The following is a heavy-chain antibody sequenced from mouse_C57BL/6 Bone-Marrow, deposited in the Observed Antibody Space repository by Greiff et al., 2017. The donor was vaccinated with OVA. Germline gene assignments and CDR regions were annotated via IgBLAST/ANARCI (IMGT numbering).Heavy chain of an antibody. CDR1: GFSLTSYG. D-gene: IGHD2-3*01. J-gene: IGHJ2*01. CDR3: AKMGDGYCFDY. V-gene: IGHV2-3*01. Sequence: VKVEESGPGLVAPSQSLSITCTVSGFSLTSYGVSWVRQPPGKGLEWLGVIWGDGGTNYHSALISRLSISKANSKSQVFLKLNSLQTDDTATYNCAKMGDGYCFDYWGQGTTLTVSS. CDR2: IWGDGGT.